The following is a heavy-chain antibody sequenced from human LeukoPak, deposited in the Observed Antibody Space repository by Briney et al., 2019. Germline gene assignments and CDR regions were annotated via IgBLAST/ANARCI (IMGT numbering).Heavy chain of an antibody. V-gene: IGHV4-59*08. CDR3: ARRAGWAVAGTYYYYYYGMDV. CDR1: GGSISSYY. Sequence: SETLSLTCTVSGGSISSYYWSRIRQPPGKGLEWIGYIYYSGSTNYNPSLKSRVTISVDTSKNQFSLKLSSVTAADTAVYYCARRAGWAVAGTYYYYYYGMDVWGQGTTVTVSS. D-gene: IGHD6-19*01. CDR2: IYYSGST. J-gene: IGHJ6*02.